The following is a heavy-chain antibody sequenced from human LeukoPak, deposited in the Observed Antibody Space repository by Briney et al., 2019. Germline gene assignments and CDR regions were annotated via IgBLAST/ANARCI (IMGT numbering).Heavy chain of an antibody. CDR3: ARGRAGYCSGGSCFFDD. D-gene: IGHD2-15*01. CDR1: GYTFTSYD. J-gene: IGHJ4*02. Sequence: GASVKVSCKASGYTFTSYDINWVRQATGQGLEWMGWMNPNSGNTGYAQKFQGRVTMTRNTSISTAYMELSSLRSEDTAVYYCARGRAGYCSGGSCFFDDWGQGTLVTVSS. V-gene: IGHV1-8*01. CDR2: MNPNSGNT.